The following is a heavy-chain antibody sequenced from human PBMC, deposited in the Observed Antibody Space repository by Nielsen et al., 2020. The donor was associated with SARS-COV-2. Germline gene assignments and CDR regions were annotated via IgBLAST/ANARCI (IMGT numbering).Heavy chain of an antibody. CDR3: AKDLSRDSATIFGVVIAPAFDY. CDR2: ISGSGGST. Sequence: GESLKISCAASGFTFSNAWMSWVRQAPGKGLEWVSAISGSGGSTYYADSVKGRFTISRDNSKNTLYLQMNSLRAEDTAVYYCAKDLSRDSATIFGVVIAPAFDYWGQGTLVTVSS. CDR1: GFTFSNAW. J-gene: IGHJ4*02. D-gene: IGHD3-3*01. V-gene: IGHV3-23*01.